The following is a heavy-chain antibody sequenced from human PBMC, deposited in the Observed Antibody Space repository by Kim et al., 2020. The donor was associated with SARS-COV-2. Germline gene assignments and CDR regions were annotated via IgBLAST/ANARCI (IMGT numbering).Heavy chain of an antibody. J-gene: IGHJ5*02. Sequence: SQTLSLTCTVSGGSISSYYWSWIRQPPGKGLEWIGYIYYSGSTNYNPSLKSRVTISVDTSKNQFSLKLSSVTAADTAVYYCARGRRINDFWSALDPWGQGTLVTVSS. D-gene: IGHD3-3*01. CDR1: GGSISSYY. CDR3: ARGRRINDFWSALDP. CDR2: IYYSGST. V-gene: IGHV4-59*13.